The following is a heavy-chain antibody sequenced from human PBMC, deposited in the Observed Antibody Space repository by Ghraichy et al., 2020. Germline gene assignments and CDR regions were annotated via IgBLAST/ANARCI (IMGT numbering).Heavy chain of an antibody. D-gene: IGHD1-26*01. V-gene: IGHV3-23*01. J-gene: IGHJ4*02. Sequence: GGSLRLSCAASGFIFSRHAMSWVRQSPGQGLEWVSGSIYNVTEPRYADSVKGRFIISRDDSKNTLYLQMNSLRPEDTGVYYCAKDGVGDGLWEIDYWGQGALVTVSS. CDR3: AKDGVGDGLWEIDY. CDR2: SIYNVTEP. CDR1: GFIFSRHA.